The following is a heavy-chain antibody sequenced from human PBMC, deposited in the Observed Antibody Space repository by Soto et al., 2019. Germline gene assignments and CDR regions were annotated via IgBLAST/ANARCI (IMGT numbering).Heavy chain of an antibody. D-gene: IGHD3-10*01. V-gene: IGHV3-53*01. CDR2: IYSGGST. Sequence: EVQLVESGGGLIQPGGSLRLSCAASGFTVSSNYMSWVRQAPGKGLEWVSIIYSGGSTYYADSVKGRFTISRDNSKNTLYLQMNSLRAADTAVYYCARDRGLNTGWFDPWGQGTLVTVSS. CDR3: ARDRGLNTGWFDP. J-gene: IGHJ5*02. CDR1: GFTVSSNY.